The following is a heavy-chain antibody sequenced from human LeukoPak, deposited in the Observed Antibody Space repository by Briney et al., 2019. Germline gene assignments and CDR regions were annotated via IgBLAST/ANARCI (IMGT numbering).Heavy chain of an antibody. D-gene: IGHD3-22*01. J-gene: IGHJ4*02. CDR2: IYSGGDT. V-gene: IGHV3-66*02. CDR3: ARRHDSGYFDS. CDR1: GFIVSSNY. Sequence: GGSLRLSCAASGFIVSSNYMTWVRQAPGKGLEWLSVIYSGGDTYYADPVKGRFTISRDNSKNTLYLQMNSLRAGDTAVYYCARRHDSGYFDSWGQGTLVTVSS.